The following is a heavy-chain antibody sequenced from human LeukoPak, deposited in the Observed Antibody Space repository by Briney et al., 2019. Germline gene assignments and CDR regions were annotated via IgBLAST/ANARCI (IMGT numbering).Heavy chain of an antibody. Sequence: GGALRLSRAASRFTLTSHWISWVRQVPGRGLEWVGNTNQDGSEKNYVDSVKGRFTISRDNIKNTLYPQMNSLRAEDAAVYSCAGDVGRGWFDYWGQGTLVTVSS. J-gene: IGHJ4*02. CDR3: AGDVGRGWFDY. CDR2: TNQDGSEK. V-gene: IGHV3-7*01. D-gene: IGHD6-19*01. CDR1: RFTLTSHW.